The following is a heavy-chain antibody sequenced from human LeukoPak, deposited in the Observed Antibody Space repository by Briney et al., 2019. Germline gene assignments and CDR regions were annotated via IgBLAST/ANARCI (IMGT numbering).Heavy chain of an antibody. Sequence: PGGSLRLSCTASGFTFGDYAMSWFRQAPGKGLEWVGFIRSKAYGGTTEYAASVKGRFTISRDDSKSIAHLQMNSLKTEDTAVYYCTRDRLSGYDSTMEYYYYYYMDVWGKGTTVTVSS. CDR1: GFTFGDYA. V-gene: IGHV3-49*03. D-gene: IGHD5-12*01. CDR3: TRDRLSGYDSTMEYYYYYYMDV. CDR2: IRSKAYGGTT. J-gene: IGHJ6*03.